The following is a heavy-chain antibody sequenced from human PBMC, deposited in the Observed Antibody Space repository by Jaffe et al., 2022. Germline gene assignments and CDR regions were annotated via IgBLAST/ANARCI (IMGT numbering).Heavy chain of an antibody. V-gene: IGHV1-46*01. CDR1: GYTFRNYY. CDR3: ARQGNYYGSGSYNRYYLYYMDV. CDR2: INISDDTK. D-gene: IGHD3-10*01. Sequence: QVQLVQSGTEVKKPGASVKVSCKTSGYTFRNYYIHWVRLAPGQGLEWMGVINISDDTKTYAQKYQGRITMTSDTFTSTVHMELSSLRSEDTAVYYCARQGNYYGSGSYNRYYLYYMDVWGKGTTVTVSS. J-gene: IGHJ6*03.